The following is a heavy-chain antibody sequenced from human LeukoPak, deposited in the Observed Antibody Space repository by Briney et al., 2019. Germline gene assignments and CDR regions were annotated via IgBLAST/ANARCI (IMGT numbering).Heavy chain of an antibody. CDR2: ISYDGSNK. V-gene: IGHV3-30-3*01. CDR1: GFTFSSYA. D-gene: IGHD2-21*02. CDR3: AKDLGGSGPKSPVTGFDY. J-gene: IGHJ4*02. Sequence: GGSLRLSCAASGFTFSSYAMHWVRQAPGKGLEWVAVISYDGSNKYYADSVKGRFTISRDNSKNTLYLQMNSLRAEDTAVYYCAKDLGGSGPKSPVTGFDYWGQGTLVTVSS.